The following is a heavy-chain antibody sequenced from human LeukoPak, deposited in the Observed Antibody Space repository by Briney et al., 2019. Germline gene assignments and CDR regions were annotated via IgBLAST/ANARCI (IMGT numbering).Heavy chain of an antibody. J-gene: IGHJ6*03. V-gene: IGHV3-21*01. CDR1: GFTFSSYS. Sequence: GGSLRLSCGASGFTFSSYSMNWFRQAPGKGRQGVSSISSSSSYIYYADSVKGRFTISRDNAKNSLYLQMNSLRAEDTAVYYCARDQTGRDYYYYYYMDVWGKGTTVTVSS. CDR2: ISSSSSYI. D-gene: IGHD3-10*01. CDR3: ARDQTGRDYYYYYYMDV.